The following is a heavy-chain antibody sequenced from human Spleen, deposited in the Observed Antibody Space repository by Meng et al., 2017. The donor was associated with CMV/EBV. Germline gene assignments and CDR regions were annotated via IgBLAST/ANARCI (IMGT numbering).Heavy chain of an antibody. CDR1: GYTFTSYG. V-gene: IGHV1-18*01. CDR2: ISSYNGKS. D-gene: IGHD2-2*01. Sequence: ASVKVSCKASGYTFTSYGISWVRQAPGQGLEWMGWISSYNGKSNSAQKFQGRLTMTTDTSTSTVYMELGSLRSDDTAVYYCARDPRPECSSSTCSLAHWGQGTLVTVSS. J-gene: IGHJ5*02. CDR3: ARDPRPECSSSTCSLAH.